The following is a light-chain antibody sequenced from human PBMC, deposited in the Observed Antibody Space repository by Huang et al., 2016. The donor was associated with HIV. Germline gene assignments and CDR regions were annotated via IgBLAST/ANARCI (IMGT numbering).Light chain of an antibody. Sequence: EIVMTQSPATLSVSPGERATLSCSASQGVSSSLAWYQQKPGQTPRRLSYGASTRATGIPARFSGSGSGTEFTLTISSLQSEDFAVYYCQQYSDWPLTFGGGTKVEIK. V-gene: IGKV3-15*01. CDR1: QGVSSS. J-gene: IGKJ4*01. CDR3: QQYSDWPLT. CDR2: GAS.